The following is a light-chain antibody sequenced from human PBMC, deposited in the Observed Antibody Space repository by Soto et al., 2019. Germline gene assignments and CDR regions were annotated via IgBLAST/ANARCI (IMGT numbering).Light chain of an antibody. CDR2: DAS. J-gene: IGKJ4*01. CDR3: QQRSNWPLT. Sequence: EIVLTQSPATLSLSPGESATLSCRASQSVSSSLAWYQQKPGQAPRLLIYDASNRATGIPARFSGSGSGTYFTLTITSLEPEDFAFDYCQQRSNWPLTFGGGTKVEIK. CDR1: QSVSSS. V-gene: IGKV3-11*01.